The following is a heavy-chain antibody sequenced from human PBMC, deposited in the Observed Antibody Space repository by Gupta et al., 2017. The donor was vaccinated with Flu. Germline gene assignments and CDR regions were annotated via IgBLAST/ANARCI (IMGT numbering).Heavy chain of an antibody. V-gene: IGHV3-74*01. CDR2: IRGDEAVT. CDR3: ARGAITSSSPLGDY. D-gene: IGHD6-6*01. J-gene: IGHJ4*02. Sequence: RHAPGEVLVWVSRIRGDEAVTNYADSVKGRFTISRDNAKNTLYLQMNSLRAEDTAVYYCARGAITSSSPLGDYWGQGTLVTVSS.